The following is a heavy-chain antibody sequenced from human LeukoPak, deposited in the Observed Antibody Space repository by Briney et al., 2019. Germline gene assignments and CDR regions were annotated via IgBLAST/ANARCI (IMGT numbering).Heavy chain of an antibody. V-gene: IGHV3-23*01. CDR1: GFTFSSYA. Sequence: GGSLRLSCAASGFTFSSYAMSWVRQAPGKGLEWVSAISGSGGSTYYADSVKGRFTISRDSSKNTLYLQMNSLRAEDTAVYYCAKVDSITMIVVVPAPFDYWGQGTLVTVSS. D-gene: IGHD3-22*01. CDR3: AKVDSITMIVVVPAPFDY. J-gene: IGHJ4*02. CDR2: ISGSGGST.